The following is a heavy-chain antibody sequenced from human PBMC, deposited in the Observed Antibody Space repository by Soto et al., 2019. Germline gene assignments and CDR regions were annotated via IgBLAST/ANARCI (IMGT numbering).Heavy chain of an antibody. CDR1: GGSISSGGYY. J-gene: IGHJ4*02. D-gene: IGHD2-8*01. V-gene: IGHV4-31*03. CDR3: ARVGQMVYATYYFDY. Sequence: QVQLQESGPGLVKPSQTLSLTCTVSGGSISSGGYYWSWIRQHPGKGLEWIGYIYYSGSTYYNPSLKSRVTISVDTSKNQFSLKLSSVTAADTDVYYCARVGQMVYATYYFDYWGQGTLVTVSS. CDR2: IYYSGST.